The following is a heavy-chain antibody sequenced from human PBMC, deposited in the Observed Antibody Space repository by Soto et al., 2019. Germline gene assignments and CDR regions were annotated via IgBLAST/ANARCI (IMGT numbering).Heavy chain of an antibody. J-gene: IGHJ4*02. Sequence: EVQLLESGGNLVQPGGSLRLTCAASGFTFRNSAMGWARKAPGKGLEWVSVISEAGDVTYYADSVKGRFTISRDNSKNTLYLQMNSLRDEDTAVYFCAKQVATGTAIYDYWGQGSLVTVSS. CDR1: GFTFRNSA. CDR2: ISEAGDVT. D-gene: IGHD1-1*01. CDR3: AKQVATGTAIYDY. V-gene: IGHV3-23*01.